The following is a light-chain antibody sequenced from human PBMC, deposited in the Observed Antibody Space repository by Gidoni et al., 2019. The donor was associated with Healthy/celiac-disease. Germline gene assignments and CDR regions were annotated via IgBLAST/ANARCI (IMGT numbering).Light chain of an antibody. J-gene: IGKJ3*01. CDR1: QSVLYSSNNKSC. CDR2: WAS. V-gene: IGKV4-1*01. Sequence: LVMTQSPDSLAVSLGERATINSTSSQSVLYSSNNKSCLAWYQQKPGQPPKLLIYWASTRESGVPDRFSGSGSGTDFTLTISSLQAEDVAVYYCQQYYSTPFTFGPGTKVDIK. CDR3: QQYYSTPFT.